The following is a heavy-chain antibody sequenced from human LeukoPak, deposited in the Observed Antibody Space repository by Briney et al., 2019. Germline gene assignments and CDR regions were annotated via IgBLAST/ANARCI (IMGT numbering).Heavy chain of an antibody. CDR3: AAGRWLRDLFSKEDY. CDR1: GFTFSSYS. J-gene: IGHJ4*02. D-gene: IGHD5-12*01. V-gene: IGHV3-21*01. CDR2: ISSSSSYV. Sequence: PGGSLRLSCAASGFTFSSYSMNWVRQAPGKGLEWVSSISSSSSYVYYADSVKGRFTISRDNAKNSLYLQMNSLRAEDTAVYYCAAGRWLRDLFSKEDYWGQGTLVTVSS.